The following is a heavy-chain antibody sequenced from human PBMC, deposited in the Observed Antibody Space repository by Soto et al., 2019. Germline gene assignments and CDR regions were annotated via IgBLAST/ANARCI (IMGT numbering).Heavy chain of an antibody. J-gene: IGHJ4*02. CDR1: GGSFSGYY. CDR2: INHSGST. Sequence: QVQLQQWGAGLLKPSETLSLTCAVYGGSFSGYYWSWIRQPPGKGLEWIGEINHSGSTNYNPSLKSRVTISVDTSKNQFSLKLSSVTAADTAVYYCARGLRIAVAYYWGQGTLVTVSS. CDR3: ARGLRIAVAYY. D-gene: IGHD6-19*01. V-gene: IGHV4-34*01.